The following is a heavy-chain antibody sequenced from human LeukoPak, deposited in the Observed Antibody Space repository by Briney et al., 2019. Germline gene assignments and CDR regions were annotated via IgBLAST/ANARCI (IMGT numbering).Heavy chain of an antibody. V-gene: IGHV3-33*01. Sequence: GGSLRLSCAASGFTFSSYGMHWVRQAPGKGLEWVAVILSDGSKEFYTDSVKGRFTTSRDNAKNSLYLQMNSLRAEDTALYYCARVDSSGYYSDYWGQGTLVTVSS. CDR2: ILSDGSKE. CDR1: GFTFSSYG. J-gene: IGHJ4*02. CDR3: ARVDSSGYYSDY. D-gene: IGHD3-22*01.